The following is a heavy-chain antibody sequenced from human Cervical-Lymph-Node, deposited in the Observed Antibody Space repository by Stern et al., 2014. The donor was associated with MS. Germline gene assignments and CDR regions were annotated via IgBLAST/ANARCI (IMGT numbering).Heavy chain of an antibody. J-gene: IGHJ3*01. CDR2: IIPIFDSP. CDR3: ARDGILQTVDAFDL. D-gene: IGHD2-21*01. Sequence: VHLVESGAEVKSPGSSVKISCKASGGSLSSNPVSWVRQAPGQGLEWLGGIIPIFDSPNYSQKFGGRLTIIADKSTSTTYMELSSLRSEDTAIYYCARDGILQTVDAFDLWGQGTMVTVSS. CDR1: GGSLSSNP. V-gene: IGHV1-69*06.